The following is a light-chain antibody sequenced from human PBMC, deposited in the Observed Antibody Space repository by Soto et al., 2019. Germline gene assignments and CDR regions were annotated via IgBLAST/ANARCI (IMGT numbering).Light chain of an antibody. CDR3: QQLNSYPFT. Sequence: DIQLTQSPSILSAPVGDRVTITCRASPGISSYLAWYRQKPGQAPDLLIFSASTLESGVPARFSGSGSETDFPLPISRLQPEDSATYYCQQLNSYPFTFGPGTKVDIK. CDR1: PGISSY. V-gene: IGKV1-9*01. J-gene: IGKJ3*01. CDR2: SAS.